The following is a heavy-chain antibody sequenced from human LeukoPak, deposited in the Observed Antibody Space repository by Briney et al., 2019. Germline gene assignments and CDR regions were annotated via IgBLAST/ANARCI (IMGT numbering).Heavy chain of an antibody. D-gene: IGHD3-22*01. CDR3: ARELSYYDSSGFRY. CDR1: GFTFSSYG. J-gene: IGHJ4*02. Sequence: GGSLRLSCAASGFTFSSYGMHWVRQAPGKGLEWVAFIRYDGSNKYYADSVKGRFTISRDNSKNTLYLQMNSLRAEDTAVYYCARELSYYDSSGFRYWGQGTLVTVSS. V-gene: IGHV3-30*02. CDR2: IRYDGSNK.